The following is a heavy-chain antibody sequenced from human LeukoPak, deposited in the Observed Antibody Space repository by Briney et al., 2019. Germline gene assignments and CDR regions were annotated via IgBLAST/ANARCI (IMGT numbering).Heavy chain of an antibody. J-gene: IGHJ3*02. CDR1: GGSISSYY. CDR3: ARALGDYYDSSAAFDI. D-gene: IGHD3-22*01. CDR2: IYYSGST. Sequence: SETLSLTCTVSGGSISSYYWSWIRQPPGKGLEWIGYIYYSGSTNYNPSLKSRVTISVDTSENQFSLKLSSVTAADTAVYYCARALGDYYDSSAAFDIWGQGTMVTVSS. V-gene: IGHV4-59*01.